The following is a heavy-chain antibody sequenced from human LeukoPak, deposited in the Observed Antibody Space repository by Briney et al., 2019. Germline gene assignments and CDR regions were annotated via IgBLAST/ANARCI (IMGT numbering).Heavy chain of an antibody. CDR3: ARDQYCSSTSCYNEGFFDP. J-gene: IGHJ5*02. D-gene: IGHD2-2*02. CDR2: ISAYNGNT. V-gene: IGHV1-18*01. CDR1: GYTFTSYG. Sequence: ASVKVSCKASGYTFTSYGISWVRQAPGQGLEWMGWISAYNGNTKYAQKLQGRVAMTTDTSTSTAYMELRSLRSDDTAVYYCARDQYCSSTSCYNEGFFDPWGQGTLVTVSS.